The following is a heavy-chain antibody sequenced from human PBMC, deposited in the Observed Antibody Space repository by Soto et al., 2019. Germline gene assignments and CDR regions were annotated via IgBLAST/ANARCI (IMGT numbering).Heavy chain of an antibody. V-gene: IGHV3-33*03. CDR3: AKDGGIVGAISVEY. J-gene: IGHJ4*02. CDR1: GFTFSTHG. D-gene: IGHD1-26*01. CDR2: IWNDGSQT. Sequence: QVQLVESGGGVVQPGMSLRLSCAASGFTFSTHGMIWVRQAPGKGLEWVAVIWNDGSQTHYTDSVKGRFTISRDNSKNTVYLQMNSLTADDTAVYYCAKDGGIVGAISVEYWGQGSLVTVSS.